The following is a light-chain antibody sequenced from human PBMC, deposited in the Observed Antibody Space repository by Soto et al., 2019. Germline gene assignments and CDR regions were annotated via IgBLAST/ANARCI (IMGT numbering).Light chain of an antibody. CDR1: QSISSK. CDR2: GAS. V-gene: IGKV3-15*01. CDR3: QQYKSWPPIT. J-gene: IGKJ5*01. Sequence: EIVMTQSPATLSVSPGERATLSCRASQSISSKLAWYQQKPGQAPRLLICGASTRATGVPDRFSGTGSGTEFTLTISSLKSEDYAVYYCQQYKSWPPITFGQGTRLEIK.